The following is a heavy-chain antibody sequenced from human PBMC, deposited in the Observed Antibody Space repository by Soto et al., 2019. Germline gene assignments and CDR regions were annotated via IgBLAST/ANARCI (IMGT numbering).Heavy chain of an antibody. V-gene: IGHV4-4*02. CDR2: IYHSGST. D-gene: IGHD3-22*01. J-gene: IGHJ4*02. CDR3: ARMNYDSSGYYFRVFPY. Sequence: SVTLSLTWAVSGGSISSSNWWSWVRQPQGKGLEWIGEIYHSGSTNYNPSLKSRVTISVDKSKNQFSLKLSSVTAADTAVYYCARMNYDSSGYYFRVFPYWRQGTLVT. CDR1: GGSISSSNW.